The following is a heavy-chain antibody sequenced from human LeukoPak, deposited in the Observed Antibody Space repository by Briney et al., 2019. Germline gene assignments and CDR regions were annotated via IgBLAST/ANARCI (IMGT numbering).Heavy chain of an antibody. D-gene: IGHD3-10*01. J-gene: IGHJ3*01. V-gene: IGHV3-66*01. Sequence: GGCLRLACAASGLTVSSNYMRPVRQAPGEGLGWVSVVYSDGRTYNADPVKGDFTISRDNSENTRYLQLNALGPEDTPVYNCAREKMYYYGSASGGAFDLGREGAMVTV. CDR1: GLTVSSNY. CDR2: VYSDGRT. CDR3: AREKMYYYGSASGGAFDL.